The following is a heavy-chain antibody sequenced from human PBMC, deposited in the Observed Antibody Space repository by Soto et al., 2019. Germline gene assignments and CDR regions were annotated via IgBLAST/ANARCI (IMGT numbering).Heavy chain of an antibody. CDR1: GASISSSSNFF. D-gene: IGHD1-1*01. V-gene: IGHV4-39*07. CDR2: ISTSGST. CDR3: AAGTGRTDLDY. J-gene: IGHJ4*02. Sequence: SETLSLTCSVFGASISSSSNFFWGWIRQPPGKGLEWIGSISTSGSTHYNPSLESRVTMFVDTSKNQFSLKLTSVTAEDTAVYYCAAGTGRTDLDYWGQGTLVTVS.